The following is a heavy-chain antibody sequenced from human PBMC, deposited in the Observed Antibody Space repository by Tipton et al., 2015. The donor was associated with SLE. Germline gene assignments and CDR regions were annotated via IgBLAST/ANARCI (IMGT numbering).Heavy chain of an antibody. Sequence: TLSLTCTVSGGSISSYYWSWIRQPAGKGLEWIGRIYTSGGTNHNPSLKSRVTMSVDTSKNQFSLKLSSVTAADTAVYYCASLAHLVATIDDAFDIWGQGTMVTVSS. D-gene: IGHD5-12*01. J-gene: IGHJ3*02. CDR1: GGSISSYY. CDR2: IYTSGGT. CDR3: ASLAHLVATIDDAFDI. V-gene: IGHV4-4*07.